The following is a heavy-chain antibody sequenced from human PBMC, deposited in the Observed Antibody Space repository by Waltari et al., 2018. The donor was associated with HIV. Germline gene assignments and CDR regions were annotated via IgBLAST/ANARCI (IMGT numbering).Heavy chain of an antibody. V-gene: IGHV1-46*01. CDR2: INPSGGST. J-gene: IGHJ4*02. CDR3: ARAEDDYPGDY. CDR1: GYLFTSYY. D-gene: IGHD4-17*01. Sequence: QVQLVQSGAEVKKPGASVKVSCQASGYLFTSYYMHCLRQAPGQGLEWMGIINPSGGSTSYAQKFQGRVTMTRDTSTSTVYMELSSLRSEDTAVYYCARAEDDYPGDYWGQGTLVTVSS.